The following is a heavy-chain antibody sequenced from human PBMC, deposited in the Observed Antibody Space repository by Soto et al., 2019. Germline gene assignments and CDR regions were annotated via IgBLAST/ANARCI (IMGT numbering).Heavy chain of an antibody. V-gene: IGHV3-7*01. CDR2: IKQDGSEK. D-gene: IGHD3-10*01. CDR1: GFSFSASW. CDR3: GRDPYYGAIDY. J-gene: IGHJ4*02. Sequence: EVQLMESGGGLVQPGGSLRLSCAASGFSFSASWMTWVRQAPGKGLEWVADIKQDGSEKNYVDSVKCRVTISRDNAKNSLYLQMNSLRAEDTAVYYCGRDPYYGAIDYWGLGTLVIVSS.